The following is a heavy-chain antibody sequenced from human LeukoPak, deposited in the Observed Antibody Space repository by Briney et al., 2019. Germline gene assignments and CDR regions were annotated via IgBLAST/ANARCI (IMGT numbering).Heavy chain of an antibody. CDR1: GASINSGSNY. Sequence: SETLSLTCRVSGASINSGSNYWGWIRQPPGKTLEWIGSIYSSGSTYYNPSLKSRIIIMIDTPKNHFSLTLGSVTAADTAVYYCARSKSDVVDSGYYPFNNWFDPWGQGTLVTVSS. CDR3: ARSKSDVVDSGYYPFNNWFDP. J-gene: IGHJ5*02. D-gene: IGHD3-22*01. V-gene: IGHV4-39*07. CDR2: IYSSGST.